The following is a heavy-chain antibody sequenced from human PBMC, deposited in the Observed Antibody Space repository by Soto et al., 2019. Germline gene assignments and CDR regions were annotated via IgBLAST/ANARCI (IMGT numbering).Heavy chain of an antibody. V-gene: IGHV5-10-1*01. CDR2: IDPSDSYT. D-gene: IGHD3-10*01. CDR1: GYSFTSYW. J-gene: IGHJ3*02. CDR3: ARHAPLYYGLGSYGGSFDI. Sequence: GDSLKISCKGSGYSFTSYWISWVRQMPGKGLEWMGRIDPSDSYTNYSPSFQGHVTISADKSISTAYLQWSSLKASDTAMYYCARHAPLYYGLGSYGGSFDISGQGPVVT.